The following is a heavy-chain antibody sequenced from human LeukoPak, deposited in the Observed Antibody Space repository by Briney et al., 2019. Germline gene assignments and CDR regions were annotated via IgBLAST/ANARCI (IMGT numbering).Heavy chain of an antibody. CDR2: ITNDGSST. Sequence: PGGSLRLSCAASGLTFSSHWMHWVRQAPGKGLVWVSRITNDGSSTTYADSVKGRFTISRDNPKNTLYLQMNSLRAEDTAVYYCAKADSYYDLLTCFDFWGQGTLVTVSS. CDR3: AKADSYYDLLTCFDF. D-gene: IGHD3-9*01. CDR1: GLTFSSHW. J-gene: IGHJ4*02. V-gene: IGHV3-74*01.